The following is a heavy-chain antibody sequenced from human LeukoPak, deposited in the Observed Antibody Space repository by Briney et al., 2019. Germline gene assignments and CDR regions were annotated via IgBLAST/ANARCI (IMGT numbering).Heavy chain of an antibody. CDR1: GYTFTIYG. CDR3: ARVSPAYYDFWSGYYYFDY. D-gene: IGHD3-3*01. V-gene: IGHV1-18*01. CDR2: ISAYNGNT. Sequence: SVKAPGKAAGYTFTIYGISGKRQAPGQGLVNIGWISAYNGNTNYAQKLQGRVTMTSDTSTSTAYMELRSLRSDDTAVYYCARVSPAYYDFWSGYYYFDYWGQGTLVTVSS. J-gene: IGHJ4*02.